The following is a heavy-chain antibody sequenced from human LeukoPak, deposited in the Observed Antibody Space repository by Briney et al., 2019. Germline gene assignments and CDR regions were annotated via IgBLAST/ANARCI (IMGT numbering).Heavy chain of an antibody. D-gene: IGHD3-22*01. CDR1: GGSISSSSYY. CDR2: IYYSGST. V-gene: IGHV4-39*01. CDR3: ARHGRYYDSSGYFDY. J-gene: IGHJ4*02. Sequence: SETLSLTCTVSGGSISSSSYYWGWIHQPPGKGLEWIGSIYYSGSTYYNPSLKSRVTISVDTSKNQFSLKLSSVTAADTAVYYCARHGRYYDSSGYFDYWGQGTLVTVSS.